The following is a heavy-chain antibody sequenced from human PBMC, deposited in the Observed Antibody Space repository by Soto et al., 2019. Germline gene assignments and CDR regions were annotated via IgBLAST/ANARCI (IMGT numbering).Heavy chain of an antibody. Sequence: PGGSLRLSCAASGFTFSSYWMHWVRQAPGKGLVWVSRINSDGSSTTYADSVKGRFTISRDNAKNTLYLQMNSLRAEDTAVYSCAKDPLFGVGLMDVWGQGTTVTVSS. D-gene: IGHD3-3*01. J-gene: IGHJ6*02. CDR3: AKDPLFGVGLMDV. V-gene: IGHV3-74*01. CDR2: INSDGSST. CDR1: GFTFSSYW.